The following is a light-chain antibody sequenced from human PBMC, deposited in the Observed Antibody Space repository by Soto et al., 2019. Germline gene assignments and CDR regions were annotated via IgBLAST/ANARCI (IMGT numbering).Light chain of an antibody. CDR3: HQGHNWPLT. CDR1: QSISTE. J-gene: IGKJ2*01. V-gene: IGKV3-15*01. CDR2: SAS. Sequence: EIAMTQSPATLSVSPGERATLSCRASQSISTELAWYQQIPGQPPRLLIYSASTRATGVPARFTGSGSGSEFTLTISGLQSEDFAIYYCHQGHNWPLTFGQGTRLEI.